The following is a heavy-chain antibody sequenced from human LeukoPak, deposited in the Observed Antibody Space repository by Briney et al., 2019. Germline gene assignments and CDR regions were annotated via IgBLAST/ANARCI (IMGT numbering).Heavy chain of an antibody. CDR1: GFTFSSYA. CDR2: ISGSGGST. D-gene: IGHD1-26*01. CDR3: AKDFSSELDPKDY. V-gene: IGHV3-23*01. J-gene: IGHJ4*02. Sequence: PGGSLRLSCAASGFTFSSYAMSWVSQAPGKGLEWVSAISGSGGSTYYADSVKGRFTISRDNSKNTLYLQMNSLRAEDMAVYYCAKDFSSELDPKDYWGQGTLVTVSS.